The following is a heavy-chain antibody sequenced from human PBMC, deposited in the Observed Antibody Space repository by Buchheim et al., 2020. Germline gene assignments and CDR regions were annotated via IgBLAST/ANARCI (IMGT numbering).Heavy chain of an antibody. CDR3: ARDQALEWFFFKLYGMDV. J-gene: IGHJ6*02. Sequence: QVQLVESGGGVVQPGRSLRLSCAASGFTFSSYAMHWVRQAPGKGLEWVAVISYDGSNKYYADSVKGRFTISRDNSKNTLYLQMNSLRAEDTAVYYCARDQALEWFFFKLYGMDVWGQGTT. D-gene: IGHD3-3*01. CDR1: GFTFSSYA. CDR2: ISYDGSNK. V-gene: IGHV3-30*04.